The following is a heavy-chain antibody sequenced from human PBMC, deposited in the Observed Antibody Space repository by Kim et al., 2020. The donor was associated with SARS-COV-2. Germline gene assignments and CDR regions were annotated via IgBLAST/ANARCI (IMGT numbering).Heavy chain of an antibody. V-gene: IGHV3-23*01. J-gene: IGHJ6*02. CDR1: GFTFSSYA. CDR2: ISGSGGST. CDR3: ADHLLFEGIVGDRYGMDV. Sequence: GGSLRLSCAASGFTFSSYAMSWVRQAPGKGLEWVSAISGSGGSTYYADSVKGRFTISRDNSKNTLYLQMNSLRAEDTAVYYCADHLLFEGIVGDRYGMDVWGQGTTVTVSS. D-gene: IGHD2-15*01.